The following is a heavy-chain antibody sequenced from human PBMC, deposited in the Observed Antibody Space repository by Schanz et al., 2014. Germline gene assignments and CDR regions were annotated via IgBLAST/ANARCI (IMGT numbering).Heavy chain of an antibody. Sequence: EVHLVESGGGLFKRGGSLRLSCAASGFTISSYSMNWVRQAPGKGLEWVSAISGSGGSTYYADSVKGRFTISRDNSKNTLYLQMNSLRAEDTAVYYCAKDPSHGDYDYYFDYWGQGTLVTVSS. D-gene: IGHD3-22*01. J-gene: IGHJ4*02. CDR2: ISGSGGST. CDR1: GFTISSYS. V-gene: IGHV3-23*04. CDR3: AKDPSHGDYDYYFDY.